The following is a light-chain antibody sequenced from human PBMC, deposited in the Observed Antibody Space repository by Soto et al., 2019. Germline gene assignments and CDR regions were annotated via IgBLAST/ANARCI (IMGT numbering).Light chain of an antibody. J-gene: IGKJ3*01. CDR2: FAS. CDR3: MQALQTPRT. V-gene: IGKV2-28*01. Sequence: DIVMTQSPVSLPVTPGEPASISCRSSQSLLHSSGHNYVDWYLQKPGQSPQLLLYFASLRASGVPDRFSGSGSGTDFTLKISRVEADDVGVYYCMQALQTPRTFGPGTKVEIK. CDR1: QSLLHSSGHNY.